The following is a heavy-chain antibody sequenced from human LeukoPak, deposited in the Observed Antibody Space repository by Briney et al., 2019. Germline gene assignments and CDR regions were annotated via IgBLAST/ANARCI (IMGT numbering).Heavy chain of an antibody. CDR3: ARPSYDSSASAFDY. Sequence: GASVKVSCKASGYTFNRYTIHWVRQAPGQRFEWMGLIYAGNDNTKYSDEFQGRVTITKDTSASTVYMELSNLRSDDTALYYCARPSYDSSASAFDYWGQGTLVTVSS. V-gene: IGHV1-3*01. D-gene: IGHD3-22*01. J-gene: IGHJ4*02. CDR2: IYAGNDNT. CDR1: GYTFNRYT.